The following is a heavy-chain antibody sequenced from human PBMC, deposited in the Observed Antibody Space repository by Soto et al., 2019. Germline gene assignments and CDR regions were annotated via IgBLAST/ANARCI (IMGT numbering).Heavy chain of an antibody. CDR2: ISGSGGST. D-gene: IGHD3-9*01. CDR3: AIYYDILTGPSS. V-gene: IGHV3-23*01. Sequence: GGSLRLSCAASGFTFSSYAMSWVRQAPGKGLEWVSAISGSGGSTYYADSVKGRFTISRDNSKNTLYLQMNSLRAEDTAVYYCAIYYDILTGPSSWGQGTLVTVSS. CDR1: GFTFSSYA. J-gene: IGHJ4*02.